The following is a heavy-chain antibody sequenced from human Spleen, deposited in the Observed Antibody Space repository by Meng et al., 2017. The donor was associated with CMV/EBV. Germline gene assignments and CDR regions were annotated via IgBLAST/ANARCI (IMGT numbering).Heavy chain of an antibody. Sequence: GGSLRLSCAASGFTFSNAWMSWVRQAPGKGLGWVGRMKSKPDGGTTDYAAPVKGRFTISRDDSTNTLYLQMNSLKTEDTAVYYCTTTGFTYGYYNYGMDVWGQGTTVTVS. CDR1: GFTFSNAW. J-gene: IGHJ6*02. D-gene: IGHD5-18*01. CDR2: MKSKPDGGTT. CDR3: TTTGFTYGYYNYGMDV. V-gene: IGHV3-15*01.